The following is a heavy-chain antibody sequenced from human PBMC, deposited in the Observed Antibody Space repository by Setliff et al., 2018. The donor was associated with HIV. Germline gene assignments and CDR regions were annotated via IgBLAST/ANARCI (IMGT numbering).Heavy chain of an antibody. D-gene: IGHD4-17*01. CDR3: ARGGLGGDYGVGVFYYYYYGMDV. CDR2: INPNSGGT. Sequence: ASVKVSCKASGYTFTGYYMHWVRQAPGQGLEWMGWINPNSGGTNYAQKFQGWFTMTRDTSISTAYMELSRLRSDDTAVYYCARGGLGGDYGVGVFYYYYYGMDVWGQGTTVTVSS. CDR1: GYTFTGYY. J-gene: IGHJ6*02. V-gene: IGHV1-2*04.